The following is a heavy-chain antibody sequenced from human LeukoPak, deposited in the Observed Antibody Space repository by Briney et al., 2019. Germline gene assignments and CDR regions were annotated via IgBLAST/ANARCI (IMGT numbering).Heavy chain of an antibody. CDR1: GFTFSSYA. Sequence: TGGSLRLSCAASGFTFSSYAMSWVRQAPGKGLEWVSAISGSGGSTYYADSVKGRFTISRDNSKNTLYLQMNSLRAEDTAVYYCAKLHYGSGSSYSDYWGQGTLVTVSS. J-gene: IGHJ4*02. CDR2: ISGSGGST. CDR3: AKLHYGSGSSYSDY. V-gene: IGHV3-23*01. D-gene: IGHD3-10*01.